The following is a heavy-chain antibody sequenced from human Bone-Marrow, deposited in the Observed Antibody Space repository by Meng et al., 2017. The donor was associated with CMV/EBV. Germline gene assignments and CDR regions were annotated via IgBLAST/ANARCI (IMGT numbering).Heavy chain of an antibody. CDR1: GFTFRGYV. V-gene: IGHV3-30-3*01. J-gene: IGHJ6*01. Sequence: GGPLRLSCAASGFTFRGYVMHWVRQAPGKGLEWVAVISYDGSNKYHADSVKGRFTISRDNSKNTLFLQMNSLRGEDTAVYFGERVSLDDYGDDRSYYYGLDVWGQGTTVTFSS. CDR2: ISYDGSNK. CDR3: ERVSLDDYGDDRSYYYGLDV. D-gene: IGHD4-17*01.